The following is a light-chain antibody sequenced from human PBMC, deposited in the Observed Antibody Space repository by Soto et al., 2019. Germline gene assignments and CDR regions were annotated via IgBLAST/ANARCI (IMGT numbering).Light chain of an antibody. CDR3: AAWDDSLNARYV. V-gene: IGLV1-44*01. CDR1: SSNIGSNT. Sequence: QSVLTQPPSASGTPGQRVTISCSGSSSNIGSNTVNWYQQLPGTAPKRLIYSNNQRPSGVPDRFSGSKSGTSASLAISGLQSEDEADYYCAAWDDSLNARYVFGTGTKVTVL. J-gene: IGLJ1*01. CDR2: SNN.